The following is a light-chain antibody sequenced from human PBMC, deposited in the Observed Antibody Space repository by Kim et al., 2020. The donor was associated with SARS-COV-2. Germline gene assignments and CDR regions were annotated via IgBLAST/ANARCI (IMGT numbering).Light chain of an antibody. CDR2: DVS. CDR3: SSYTSSSPLD. V-gene: IGLV2-14*03. CDR1: SSDVGNYNY. J-gene: IGLJ1*01. Sequence: QSALTQPASVSGSPGQSITISCTGTSSDVGNYNYVSWYQQHPGEAPKLMIYDVSNRPSGVSNRFSGSQSGNTASLTISGLQAEDEADYYCSSYTSSSPLDFGTGTKVTVL.